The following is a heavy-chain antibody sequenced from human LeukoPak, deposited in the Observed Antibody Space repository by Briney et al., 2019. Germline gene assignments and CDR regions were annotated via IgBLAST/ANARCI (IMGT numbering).Heavy chain of an antibody. Sequence: ASVKVSCKASGYTFTSYYMHWVRQAPGQGLEWMEIINPSGGSTSYAQKFQGRVTMTRDTSTSTVYMELSSLRSDDTAVYYCARDRRRNPYLFDYWGQGTLVTVSS. CDR1: GYTFTSYY. V-gene: IGHV1-46*01. CDR3: ARDRRRNPYLFDY. J-gene: IGHJ4*02. CDR2: INPSGGST. D-gene: IGHD2/OR15-2a*01.